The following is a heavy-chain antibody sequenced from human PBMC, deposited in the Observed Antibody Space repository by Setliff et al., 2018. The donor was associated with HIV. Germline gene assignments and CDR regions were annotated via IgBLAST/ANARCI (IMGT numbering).Heavy chain of an antibody. Sequence: GASVKVSCKASRYFSTAYHIHWVRQAPGQGLEWMGWINPNTGGTRYAQKFQGRVTVTRDTPITTAYLELKRLRSDDTAVYFCARDNRTGYSSGWPLDYWGQGPLVTVSS. D-gene: IGHD6-19*01. CDR3: ARDNRTGYSSGWPLDY. CDR2: INPNTGGT. J-gene: IGHJ4*02. CDR1: RYFSTAYH. V-gene: IGHV1-2*02.